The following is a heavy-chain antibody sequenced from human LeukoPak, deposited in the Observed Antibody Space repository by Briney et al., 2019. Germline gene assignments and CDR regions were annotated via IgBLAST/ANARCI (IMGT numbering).Heavy chain of an antibody. J-gene: IGHJ6*03. CDR2: IYYSGST. D-gene: IGHD3-3*01. CDR3: ARRYYDFWSGYSEYYYYYMDV. CDR1: GGSISSYY. Sequence: SETLSLTCTVSGGSISSYYWSWIRQPPGKGLEWIGYIYYSGSTNYNPSLKSRVTISVDTSKNQFSLKLSSVTAADTAVYYCARRYYDFWSGYSEYYYYYMDVWGKGTTVTVSS. V-gene: IGHV4-59*01.